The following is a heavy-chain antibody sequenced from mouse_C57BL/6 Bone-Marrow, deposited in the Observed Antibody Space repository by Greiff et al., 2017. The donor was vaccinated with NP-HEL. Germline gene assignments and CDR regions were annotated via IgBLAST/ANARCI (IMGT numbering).Heavy chain of an antibody. CDR3: ARQMVTTDWYFDV. CDR2: ISNGGGST. J-gene: IGHJ1*03. D-gene: IGHD2-2*01. V-gene: IGHV5-12*01. CDR1: GFTFSDYY. Sequence: EVKLMESGGGLVQPGGSLKLSCAASGFTFSDYYMYWVRQTPEKRLEWVAYISNGGGSTYYPDTVKGRFTISRDNAKNTLYLQMSRLKSEDTAMYYCARQMVTTDWYFDVWGTGTTVTVSS.